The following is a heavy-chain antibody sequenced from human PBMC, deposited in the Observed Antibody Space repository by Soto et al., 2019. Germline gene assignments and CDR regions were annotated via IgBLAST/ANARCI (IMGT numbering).Heavy chain of an antibody. CDR1: GDSVSSNSAA. Sequence: SQTLSLTCAISGDSVSSNSAAWNWIRQSPSRGLEWLGRTYYRSKWYNDYAVSVKSRITINPDTSKNQFSLQLNSVTPEDTAVYYCARYYYDSSGYYRIGYYYGMDVWGQGTTVTVSS. CDR3: ARYYYDSSGYYRIGYYYGMDV. CDR2: TYYRSKWYN. J-gene: IGHJ6*02. D-gene: IGHD3-22*01. V-gene: IGHV6-1*01.